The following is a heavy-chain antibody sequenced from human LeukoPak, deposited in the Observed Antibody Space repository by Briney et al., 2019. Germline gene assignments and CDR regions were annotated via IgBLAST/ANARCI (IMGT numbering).Heavy chain of an antibody. D-gene: IGHD3-9*01. CDR3: AKSTFDMRSFDY. CDR2: ISAYNGNT. CDR1: GYTFTSYG. V-gene: IGHV1-18*01. J-gene: IGHJ4*02. Sequence: SVKVSCKASGYTFTSYGISWVRQAPGQGLEWMGWISAYNGNTNYAQKLQGRVTMTTDTSTSTAYMELRSLRSDDTAVYYCAKSTFDMRSFDYWGQGTLVTVSS.